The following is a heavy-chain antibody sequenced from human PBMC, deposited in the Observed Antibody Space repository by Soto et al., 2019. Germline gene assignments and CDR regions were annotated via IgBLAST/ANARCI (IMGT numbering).Heavy chain of an antibody. CDR3: ARQGVATTPDY. D-gene: IGHD2-15*01. CDR2: IDPSDSYI. Sequence: GESLKISCKGSGYSFTKYWIAWVRQMPGKGLEWMGRIDPSDSYINYSPSFEGHVTISADKSITTAYLQWSSLKASDTAMYYCARQGVATTPDYWGQGTLVTVS. J-gene: IGHJ4*02. V-gene: IGHV5-10-1*01. CDR1: GYSFTKYW.